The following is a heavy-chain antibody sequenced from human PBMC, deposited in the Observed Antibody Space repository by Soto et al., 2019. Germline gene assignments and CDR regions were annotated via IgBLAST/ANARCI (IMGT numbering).Heavy chain of an antibody. CDR2: ISWNSGSI. CDR1: GFTFDDYA. D-gene: IGHD5-12*01. V-gene: IGHV3-9*01. CDR3: AKDIGRGWLRFEPGWDY. J-gene: IGHJ4*02. Sequence: EVQLVESGGGLVQPGRSLRLSCAASGFTFDDYAMHWVRQAPGKGLEWVSGISWNSGSIGYADSVKGRFTISRDNAKNSLYLQMNSLRAEDTALYYCAKDIGRGWLRFEPGWDYWGQGTLVTVSS.